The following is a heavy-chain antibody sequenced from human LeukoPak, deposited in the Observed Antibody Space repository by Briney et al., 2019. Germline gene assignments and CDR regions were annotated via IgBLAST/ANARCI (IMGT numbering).Heavy chain of an antibody. D-gene: IGHD2-2*01. CDR2: IIPIFGTA. J-gene: IGHJ4*02. V-gene: IGHV1-69*05. Sequence: SVKVSCKASGGTFSSYAISWVRQAPGQGLEWMGGIIPIFGTANYAQKFQGRVTITTDESTSTAYMELSSLRSEDTAVYYCARGYCSSTSCYVIPFDYWGQGTLVTVSS. CDR3: ARGYCSSTSCYVIPFDY. CDR1: GGTFSSYA.